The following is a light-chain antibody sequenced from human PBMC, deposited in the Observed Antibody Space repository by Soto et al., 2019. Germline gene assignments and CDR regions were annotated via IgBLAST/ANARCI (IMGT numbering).Light chain of an antibody. V-gene: IGKV3-11*01. CDR1: QSLSSY. Sequence: IVFRQSPATPSLSPGERPTLPCRASQSLSSYLAWYQQKPGQAPRLLIYDASNRATGIPARFSGSGSGTDFTLTITSLEPEDFAVYYCQHRRVWPVSFGQGTRLEIK. J-gene: IGKJ5*01. CDR3: QHRRVWPVS. CDR2: DAS.